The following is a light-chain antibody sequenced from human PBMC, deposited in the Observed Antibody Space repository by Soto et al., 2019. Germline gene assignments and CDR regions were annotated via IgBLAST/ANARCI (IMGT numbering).Light chain of an antibody. CDR1: SGHSNYA. CDR3: QTWGTGIRV. J-gene: IGLJ3*02. V-gene: IGLV4-69*01. Sequence: QTVLTQSPSASASLGASVKLTCTLSSGHSNYAIAWHQQLPQKGPRYLMKVNSDGSHNKGDGIPDRFSGSSSGAERYLIISSLQSEDEADYYCQTWGTGIRVFGGGTKVTVL. CDR2: VNSDGSH.